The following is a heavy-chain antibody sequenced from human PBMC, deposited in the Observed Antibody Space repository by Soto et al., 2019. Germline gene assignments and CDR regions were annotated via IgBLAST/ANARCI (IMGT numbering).Heavy chain of an antibody. Sequence: PSGTLSLTCTVSGGSISSGGYYWSWIRQHPGKGLEWIGYIYYSGSTYYNPSLKSRVTISVDTSKNQFSLKLSSVTAADTAVYYCARQCAYDSSGYYFLSPEQRYHDGLDILGQGTMVT. V-gene: IGHV4-31*03. J-gene: IGHJ3*02. D-gene: IGHD3-22*01. CDR2: IYYSGST. CDR1: GGSISSGGYY. CDR3: ARQCAYDSSGYYFLSPEQRYHDGLDI.